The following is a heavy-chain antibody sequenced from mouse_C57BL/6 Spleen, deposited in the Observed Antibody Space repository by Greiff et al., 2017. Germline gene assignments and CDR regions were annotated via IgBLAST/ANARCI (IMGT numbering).Heavy chain of an antibody. D-gene: IGHD1-1*01. CDR3: ADGSGGDY. CDR1: GYAFSSSW. CDR2: IYPGDGDT. J-gene: IGHJ2*01. Sequence: LQQSGPELVKPGASVKISCKASGYAFSSSWMNWVKQRPGKGLEWIGRIYPGDGDTNYNGKFKGKATLTADKSSSTACMRLSSLTSEDSAVYFCADGSGGDYWGQGTTLTVSS. V-gene: IGHV1-82*01.